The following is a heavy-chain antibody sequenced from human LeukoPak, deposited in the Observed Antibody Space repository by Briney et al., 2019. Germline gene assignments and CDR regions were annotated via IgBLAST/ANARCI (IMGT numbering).Heavy chain of an antibody. Sequence: GGSLRLSCAASGFTFSTYSMNWVRQAPGKGLEWVAFISSSSSYINYADSVKGRFTISRDNAKNSLYLQMNSLRAEDTAVYYCARAHNWKYGSFDFWGQGTLVTVSS. V-gene: IGHV3-21*01. J-gene: IGHJ4*02. CDR1: GFTFSTYS. CDR3: ARAHNWKYGSFDF. CDR2: ISSSSSYI. D-gene: IGHD1-7*01.